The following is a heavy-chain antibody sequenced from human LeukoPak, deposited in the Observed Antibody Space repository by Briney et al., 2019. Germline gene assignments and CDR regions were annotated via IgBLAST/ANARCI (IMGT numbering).Heavy chain of an antibody. J-gene: IGHJ4*02. CDR3: ARATYYYDSSGYYPLDDY. CDR2: ISYDGSNK. D-gene: IGHD3-22*01. V-gene: IGHV3-30-3*01. Sequence: GRSLRLSCAASGFTFSSYAMHWVRQAPGKGLEWVAVISYDGSNKYYADSVKGRFTISRDNSKNTLYLQMNGLRAEDTAVYYCARATYYYDSSGYYPLDDYWGQGTLATVSS. CDR1: GFTFSSYA.